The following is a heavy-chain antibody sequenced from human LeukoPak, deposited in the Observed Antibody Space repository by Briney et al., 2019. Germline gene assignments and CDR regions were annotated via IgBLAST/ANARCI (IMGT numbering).Heavy chain of an antibody. CDR3: AAEQQLVGFVY. J-gene: IGHJ4*02. D-gene: IGHD6-13*01. CDR2: IYTSGST. CDR1: GGSISSYY. Sequence: SETLSLTCTVSGGSISSYYWSWIRQPAGKGLEGIGRIYTSGSTNYNPSLKSRVTMSVDTSKNQFSLKLSSVTAAGTAVYYCAAEQQLVGFVYWGQGTLVTVSS. V-gene: IGHV4-4*07.